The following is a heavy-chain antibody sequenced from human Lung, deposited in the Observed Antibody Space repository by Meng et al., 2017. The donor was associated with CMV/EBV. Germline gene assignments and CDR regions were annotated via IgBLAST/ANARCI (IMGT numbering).Heavy chain of an antibody. V-gene: IGHV4-4*02. Sequence: QGMSLGLVKPWGTLPLPCGCSGVSISSNSRWTWVRQPPGKGLEWIGDIDDSGSTNYNPSLNSRISISLDKSKNHFSLKVNSVTAADTAVYYCARGKQDAWELLAYWGQGALVTVSS. D-gene: IGHD1-26*01. CDR1: GVSISSNSR. CDR3: ARGKQDAWELLAY. CDR2: IDDSGST. J-gene: IGHJ4*02.